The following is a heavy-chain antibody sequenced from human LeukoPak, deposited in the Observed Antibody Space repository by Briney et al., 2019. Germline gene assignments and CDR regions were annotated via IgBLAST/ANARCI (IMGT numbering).Heavy chain of an antibody. D-gene: IGHD6-19*01. CDR3: ARDQRQWLGRHYYYYGMDV. CDR1: GGSISSYY. CDR2: IYYSGST. Sequence: SETLSLTCTVSGGSISSYYWSWIRQPPGKGLEWIGYIYYSGSTNYNPSLKSRVTISVDTSKNQFSLKLSSVTAADTAVYYCARDQRQWLGRHYYYYGMDVWGQGTTVTVSS. V-gene: IGHV4-59*01. J-gene: IGHJ6*02.